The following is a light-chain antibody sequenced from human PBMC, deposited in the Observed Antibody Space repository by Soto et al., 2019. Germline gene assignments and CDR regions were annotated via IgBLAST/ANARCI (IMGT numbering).Light chain of an antibody. CDR2: MAS. CDR1: QSISVW. V-gene: IGKV1-5*03. Sequence: DIQMTQTPSTLSASVGDRVTITCRASQSISVWLAWYQQKPGRAPKLLIYMASSLESGVPSRFSGSGSGTEFTLTISSLQPDDFATYYCQNYDGYSTFGQGTKLEIK. J-gene: IGKJ2*01. CDR3: QNYDGYST.